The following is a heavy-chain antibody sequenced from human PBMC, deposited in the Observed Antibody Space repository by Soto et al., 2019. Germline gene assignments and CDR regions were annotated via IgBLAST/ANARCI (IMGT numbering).Heavy chain of an antibody. Sequence: EVQLVESGGGLVQPGGSLRLSCAASGFTFSSYWMSWVRQAPGKGLEWVANIKQDGSEKYYVDSVKGRFTISRDNGKNSLSLQMNSLRAEDTAVYYCARGGNYGDYNAYYDYWGQGTLVTVSS. CDR3: ARGGNYGDYNAYYDY. CDR2: IKQDGSEK. CDR1: GFTFSSYW. D-gene: IGHD4-17*01. J-gene: IGHJ4*02. V-gene: IGHV3-7*04.